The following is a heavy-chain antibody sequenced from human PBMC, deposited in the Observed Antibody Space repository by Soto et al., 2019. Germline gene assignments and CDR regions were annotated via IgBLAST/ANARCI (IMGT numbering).Heavy chain of an antibody. CDR1: GYTFTSYY. V-gene: IGHV1-46*01. J-gene: IGHJ3*02. CDR3: ARGQSYYGGKEGNAFDI. Sequence: GASVKVSCKASGYTFTSYYMHWVRQAPGQGLEWMGIINPSGGSTSYAQKFQGRVTMTRDTSTSTVYMELSSLRSEDTAVYYCARGQSYYGGKEGNAFDIWGQGTMVTVSS. D-gene: IGHD4-17*01. CDR2: INPSGGST.